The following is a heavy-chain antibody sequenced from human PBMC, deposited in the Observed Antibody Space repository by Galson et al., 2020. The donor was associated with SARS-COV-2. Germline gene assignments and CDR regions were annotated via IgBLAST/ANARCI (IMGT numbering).Heavy chain of an antibody. CDR1: GGSISSYY. J-gene: IGHJ6*02. D-gene: IGHD4-17*01. CDR2: IYYSGST. CDR3: ARDNGGTTGATYGPLCYDEGMDV. V-gene: IGHV4-59*13. Sequence: SETLSLTCTVSGGSISSYYWSWIRQPPGKGLEWIGYIYYSGSTNYNPSLKSRVTISVDTSKNQFSLKLSSVTAADTAVYYCARDNGGTTGATYGPLCYDEGMDVWGQGSTVTVSS.